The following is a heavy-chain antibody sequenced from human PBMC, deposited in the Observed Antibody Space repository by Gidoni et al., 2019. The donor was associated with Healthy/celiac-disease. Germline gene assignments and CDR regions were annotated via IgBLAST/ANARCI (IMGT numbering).Heavy chain of an antibody. V-gene: IGHV4-34*01. Sequence: QVQLQQWGAGLLTPSETLSLTCAVSGRYFNGYYWRWIRRPPGKGLEWIGEINHSGSTNYNPSLKSRVTISVDTSKTQFSLKLSSVTAADTAVYYCARGRLRAATRRFDPWGQGTLVTVSS. CDR1: GRYFNGYY. CDR2: INHSGST. J-gene: IGHJ5*02. D-gene: IGHD2-15*01. CDR3: ARGRLRAATRRFDP.